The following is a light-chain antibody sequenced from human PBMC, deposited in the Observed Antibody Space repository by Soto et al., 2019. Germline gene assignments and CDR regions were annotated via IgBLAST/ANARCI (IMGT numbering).Light chain of an antibody. Sequence: QAVLTQSPSASASLGASVKLTCTLSSGHSSNAIAWHQQQPEKGPRYLMKLNSDGSHNKGDGIPDRFSGSSSGAERYLTISSLQSEDEADYYCHTGATGIQVFGGGTKVTVL. CDR2: LNSDGSH. CDR3: HTGATGIQV. J-gene: IGLJ3*02. CDR1: SGHSSNA. V-gene: IGLV4-69*01.